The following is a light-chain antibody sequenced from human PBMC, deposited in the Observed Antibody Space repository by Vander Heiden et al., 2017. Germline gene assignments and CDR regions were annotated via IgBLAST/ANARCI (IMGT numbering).Light chain of an antibody. V-gene: IGLV4-69*01. CDR2: LNSDGSH. CDR1: SGHSSDA. Sequence: QPVLTQSPSAPASLGASVKLTCTLSSGHSSDAIAWHQQQPEKGPRYLMKLNSDGSHNKGDGIPDRFSGSSSGAERYLTISSLQSEDEADYYCQTWGTGIRVFGGGTKLTVL. CDR3: QTWGTGIRV. J-gene: IGLJ2*01.